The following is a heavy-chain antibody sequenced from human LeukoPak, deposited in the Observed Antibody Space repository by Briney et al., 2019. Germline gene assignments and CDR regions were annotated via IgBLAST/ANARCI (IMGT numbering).Heavy chain of an antibody. Sequence: SVKVSCKASGGTFSSYAISWVRQAPGQGLEWMGGIIPIFGTANYAQKFQGRVTITSDESTSTAYMELSNLRSEDTAVYYCARDPVEMATIYAFDIWGQGTMVTVSS. J-gene: IGHJ3*02. V-gene: IGHV1-69*01. D-gene: IGHD5-24*01. CDR1: GGTFSSYA. CDR2: IIPIFGTA. CDR3: ARDPVEMATIYAFDI.